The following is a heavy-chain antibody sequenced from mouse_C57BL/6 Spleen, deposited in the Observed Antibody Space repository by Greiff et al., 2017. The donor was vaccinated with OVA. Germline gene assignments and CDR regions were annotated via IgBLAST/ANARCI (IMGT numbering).Heavy chain of an antibody. V-gene: IGHV5-6*02. Sequence: EVKVEESGGDLVKPGGSLKLSCAASGFPFSSYGMSWVRQTPDQRLEWVATISSGGSYTYYPDSVKGRFTLSRDNATNTLYLQMSSLKSEDTAMYYWARHWDYDGDWYFDVWGTGTTVTVSS. CDR1: GFPFSSYG. CDR3: ARHWDYDGDWYFDV. D-gene: IGHD2-4*01. J-gene: IGHJ1*03. CDR2: ISSGGSYT.